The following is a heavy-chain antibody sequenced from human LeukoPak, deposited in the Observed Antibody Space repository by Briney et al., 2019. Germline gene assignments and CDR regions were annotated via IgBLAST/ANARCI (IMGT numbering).Heavy chain of an antibody. J-gene: IGHJ4*02. CDR3: ARDRIAAAGAHFDY. CDR2: IYHSRST. D-gene: IGHD6-13*01. Sequence: SETLSLTCTVSGGSISTSSYYWGWIRQPPGKGLEWIGSIYHSRSTYYNPSLKSRVTISVDTSKNQFSLKLSSVTAADTAVYYCARDRIAAAGAHFDYWGQGTLVTVSS. CDR1: GGSISTSSYY. V-gene: IGHV4-39*07.